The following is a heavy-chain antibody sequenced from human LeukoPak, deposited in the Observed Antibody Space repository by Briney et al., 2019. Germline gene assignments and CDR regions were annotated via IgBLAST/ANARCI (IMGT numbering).Heavy chain of an antibody. V-gene: IGHV3-21*05. D-gene: IGHD4-17*01. J-gene: IGHJ4*02. CDR3: GRGNGDYGGVDY. CDR1: GFRFSDFS. Sequence: GGSPRLSCAVSGFRFSDFSINWVRQAPGKGLEWVSYISSSNNIYYADSAQGRFTISRDNGQNSVWLQMNNLRAEDTAVYHCGRGNGDYGGVDYWGQGTLVTVSS. CDR2: ISSSNNI.